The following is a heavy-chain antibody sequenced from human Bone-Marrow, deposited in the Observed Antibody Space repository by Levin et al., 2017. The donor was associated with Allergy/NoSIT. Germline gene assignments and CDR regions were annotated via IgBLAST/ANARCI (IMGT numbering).Heavy chain of an antibody. CDR2: IYYSGST. CDR3: AREMLCSGSYLCWGYYFDY. CDR1: GGSVSSGSYY. J-gene: IGHJ4*02. Sequence: PSETLSLTCTVSGGSVSSGSYYWSWIRQPPGKGLEWIGYIYYSGSTNYNPSLKSRVTISVDTSKNQFSLKLSSVTAADTAVYYCAREMLCSGSYLCWGYYFDYWGQGTLVTVSS. V-gene: IGHV4-61*01. D-gene: IGHD1-26*01.